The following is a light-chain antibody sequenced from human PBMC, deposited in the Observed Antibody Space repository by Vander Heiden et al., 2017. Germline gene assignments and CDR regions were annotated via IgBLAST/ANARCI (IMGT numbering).Light chain of an antibody. Sequence: EIVLTQSPGTLSLSPGERATLSCRASQSVSSSYLAWYQQKPGQAPRLIIHGASTRATGIPDRFSGSGSGTDFTLTIRRLETEDFALDYCQQYGSSPPEWTFGQGTKVEIK. CDR2: GAS. J-gene: IGKJ1*01. CDR3: QQYGSSPPEWT. V-gene: IGKV3-20*01. CDR1: QSVSSSY.